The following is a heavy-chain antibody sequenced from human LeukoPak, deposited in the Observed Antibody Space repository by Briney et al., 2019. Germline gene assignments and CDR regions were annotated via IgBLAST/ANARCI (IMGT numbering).Heavy chain of an antibody. CDR2: IIPIFGTA. D-gene: IGHD3-22*01. V-gene: IGHV1-69*05. J-gene: IGHJ4*02. Sequence: SVKVSCKASGGTFSSYAISWVRQAPGQGLEWMGRIIPIFGTANYAQKFQGRVTITTDESTSTACMELSSLRSEDTAVYYCARVYYDSSGYYHHFDYWGQGTLVTVSS. CDR1: GGTFSSYA. CDR3: ARVYYDSSGYYHHFDY.